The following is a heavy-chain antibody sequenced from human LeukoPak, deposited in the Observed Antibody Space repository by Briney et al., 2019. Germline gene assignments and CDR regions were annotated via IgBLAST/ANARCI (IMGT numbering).Heavy chain of an antibody. Sequence: GGSLRLSCAASGFTFSSYAMHWVRQAPGKGLEWVAVISYDGSNKYYADSVKGRFTISRDNSKNTLYLQMNSLRAEDTAVYYCARDAMYHYDSSGYSAYFDYWGQGTLVTVSS. V-gene: IGHV3-30-3*01. D-gene: IGHD3-22*01. CDR1: GFTFSSYA. CDR3: ARDAMYHYDSSGYSAYFDY. CDR2: ISYDGSNK. J-gene: IGHJ4*02.